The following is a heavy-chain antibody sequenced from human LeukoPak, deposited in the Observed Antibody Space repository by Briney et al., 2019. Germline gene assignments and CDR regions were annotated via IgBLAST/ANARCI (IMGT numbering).Heavy chain of an antibody. CDR3: SRAYCTSDSCYFIMDY. J-gene: IGHJ4*02. CDR1: GYTFTSYG. D-gene: IGHD2-2*01. V-gene: IGHV1-2*02. CDR2: INPNSGGT. Sequence: ASVKVSCKASGYTFTSYGISWVRQAPGQGLEWMGWINPNSGGTNYAQKFQGRVTMTRDTSIRTAYMELSRLTSDDTAVYFCSRAYCTSDSCYFIMDYWGQGALVAVSS.